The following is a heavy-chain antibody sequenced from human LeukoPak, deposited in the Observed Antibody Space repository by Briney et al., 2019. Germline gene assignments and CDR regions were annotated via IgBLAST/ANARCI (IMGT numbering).Heavy chain of an antibody. CDR3: VTRQTRGSGYHAFDI. CDR1: GFTFSSYA. Sequence: GRSLRLSCAASGFTFSSYAMHWVRQAPGKGLEWVAVISYDGSNKYYADSVKGRFTISRDNSKNTLYLQMNSLRAEDTAVYYCVTRQTRGSGYHAFDIWGQGTTVTVPS. V-gene: IGHV3-30-3*01. CDR2: ISYDGSNK. J-gene: IGHJ3*02. D-gene: IGHD3-22*01.